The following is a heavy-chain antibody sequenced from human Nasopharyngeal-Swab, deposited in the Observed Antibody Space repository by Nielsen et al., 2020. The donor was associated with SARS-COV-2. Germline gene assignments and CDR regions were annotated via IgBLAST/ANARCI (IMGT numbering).Heavy chain of an antibody. Sequence: GESLKISCVASGFAFGDHYMSWIRQAPGKGLEWISYISSSASMRDFADSVKGRFAISRDNIKNSLYLQMNSLRADDTAVYYCVRHRGTTTEIFDYWGQGTLVTVSS. CDR3: VRHRGTTTEIFDY. V-gene: IGHV3-11*01. J-gene: IGHJ4*02. D-gene: IGHD1-14*01. CDR2: ISSSASMR. CDR1: GFAFGDHY.